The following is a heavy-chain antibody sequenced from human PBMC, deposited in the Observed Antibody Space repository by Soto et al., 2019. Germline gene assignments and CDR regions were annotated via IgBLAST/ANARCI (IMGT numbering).Heavy chain of an antibody. CDR1: GYSFTSYW. V-gene: IGHV5-51*01. D-gene: IGHD6-13*01. CDR2: IYPGDSDT. Sequence: PGESLKISCKGSGYSFTSYWIGWVRQMPGKGLEWMGVIYPGDSDTRYSPSFQGQVTISADKSISTAYLQWSSLKASDTAMYYCARTSAAGKYYYGMDVWGQGTTVTVSS. CDR3: ARTSAAGKYYYGMDV. J-gene: IGHJ6*02.